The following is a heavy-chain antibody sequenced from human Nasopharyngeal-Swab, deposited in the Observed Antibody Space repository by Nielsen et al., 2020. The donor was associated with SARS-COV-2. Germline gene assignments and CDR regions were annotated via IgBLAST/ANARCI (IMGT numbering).Heavy chain of an antibody. J-gene: IGHJ4*02. D-gene: IGHD3-10*01. CDR2: IYSGGRT. CDR1: GVSVNYFY. V-gene: IGHV3-53*01. Sequence: GESLKISCAASGVSVNYFYMTWVRQASGKGLEWVSIIYSGGRTFYADSVMGRFTISRDNSKNTLYLQMNSLRAEDTAVYYCAGGAVELRGIYFGYWGQGALVTVSS. CDR3: AGGAVELRGIYFGY.